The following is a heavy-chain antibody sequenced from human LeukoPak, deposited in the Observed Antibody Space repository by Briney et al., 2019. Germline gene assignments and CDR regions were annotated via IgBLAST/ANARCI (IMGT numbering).Heavy chain of an antibody. CDR1: GGSISSYY. CDR3: ARQGDY. CDR2: IYYSGST. V-gene: IGHV4-59*08. Sequence: SETLSLTCTVSGGSISSYYWSWIRQPPGKGLEWIGYIYYSGSTNYNPSLKSRVTISVDTSKNQFSLKLSSVTAADTAVYYCARQGDYWGQGTLVTVSS. J-gene: IGHJ4*02.